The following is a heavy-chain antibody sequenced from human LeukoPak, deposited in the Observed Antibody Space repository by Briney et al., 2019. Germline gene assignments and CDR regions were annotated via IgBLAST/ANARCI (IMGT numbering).Heavy chain of an antibody. V-gene: IGHV4-30-4*01. CDR1: GGSISSGDYY. CDR2: IYYSGST. Sequence: PSETPSLTCTVSGGSISSGDYYWSWIRQPPGKGLEWIGYIYYSGSTYYNPSLKSRVTISVDTSKNQFSLKLSSVTAADTAVYYCAREGRIPAAMLDYFDYWGQGTLVTVSS. CDR3: AREGRIPAAMLDYFDY. J-gene: IGHJ4*02. D-gene: IGHD2-2*01.